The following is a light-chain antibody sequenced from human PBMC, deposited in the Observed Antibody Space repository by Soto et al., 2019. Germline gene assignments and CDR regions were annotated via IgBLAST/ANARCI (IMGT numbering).Light chain of an antibody. J-gene: IGKJ1*01. V-gene: IGKV1-5*01. CDR3: QQYNIYSAM. CDR2: DAS. CDR1: QTIGSW. Sequence: MTQFTTSQSPCVGERGTFPCWASQTIGSWLACYQQKPRRAPTLLIFDASSLESGVPSRFSCNRTGTKFTLSIIGLQPDDFSRYNCQQYNIYSAMFGQGTKVDIK.